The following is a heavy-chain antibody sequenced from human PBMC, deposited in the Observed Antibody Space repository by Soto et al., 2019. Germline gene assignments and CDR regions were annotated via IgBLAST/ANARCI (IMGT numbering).Heavy chain of an antibody. V-gene: IGHV3-48*03. CDR1: GFTFSSYE. Sequence: VGSLRLSCAASGFTFSSYEMNWVRQAPGKGLEWVSYISSSGSTIYYADSVKGRFTISRDNAKNSLYLQMNSLRAEDTAVYYCARDQAYYYVSSGYYAHYGMDVWGQGTTVTVSS. CDR3: ARDQAYYYVSSGYYAHYGMDV. J-gene: IGHJ6*02. CDR2: ISSSGSTI. D-gene: IGHD3-22*01.